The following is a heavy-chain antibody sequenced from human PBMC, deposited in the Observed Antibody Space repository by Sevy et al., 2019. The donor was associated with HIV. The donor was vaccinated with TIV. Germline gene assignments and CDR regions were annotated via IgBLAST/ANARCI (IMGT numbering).Heavy chain of an antibody. V-gene: IGHV4-61*01. D-gene: IGHD3-16*01. Sequence: SETLSLSCSVSGGSVSSGTYYWSWIRQPPGKGLEWFGHIYKTGSTNYKLSLQSRVTISVDTSTNQFSLRLRSVTAADTAVFYCARVPRGQLWYSRSLGVYYYHMDVWGKGTTVTVSS. J-gene: IGHJ6*03. CDR3: ARVPRGQLWYSRSLGVYYYHMDV. CDR2: IYKTGST. CDR1: GGSVSSGTYY.